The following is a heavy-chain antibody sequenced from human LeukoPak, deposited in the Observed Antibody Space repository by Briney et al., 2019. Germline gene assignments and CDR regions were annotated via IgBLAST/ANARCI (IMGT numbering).Heavy chain of an antibody. V-gene: IGHV3-48*01. Sequence: GGSLRLSCAASGFTFSSYTMNWVRQPPGKGLEWVSNIGTSSTTIHYADSVKGRFTISRCNAKNSLYLQMNSLRADDTAVYYCVRDDDRPDNGLDYWGQGTLVTVSS. D-gene: IGHD3-22*01. CDR3: VRDDDRPDNGLDY. CDR2: IGTSSTTI. CDR1: GFTFSSYT. J-gene: IGHJ4*02.